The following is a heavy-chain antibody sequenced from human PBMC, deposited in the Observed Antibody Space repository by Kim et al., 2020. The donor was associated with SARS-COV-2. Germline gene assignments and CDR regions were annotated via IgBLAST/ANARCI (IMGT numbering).Heavy chain of an antibody. CDR1: RYSISSGYY. J-gene: IGHJ4*02. Sequence: SETLSLTCTVSRYSISSGYYWGWIRQPPGKGLEWIGSIYHSGSTYYNPSLKSRVTISVDTSKNQFSLKLSSVTAADTAVYYCARVPSSYGSGFLFDYWGQGTLVTVSS. CDR2: IYHSGST. V-gene: IGHV4-38-2*02. CDR3: ARVPSSYGSGFLFDY. D-gene: IGHD3-10*01.